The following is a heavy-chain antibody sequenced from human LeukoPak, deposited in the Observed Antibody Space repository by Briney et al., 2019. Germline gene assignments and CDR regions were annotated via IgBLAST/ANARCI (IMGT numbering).Heavy chain of an antibody. Sequence: GGSLRLSCAASGFTFSSFAMSWVRQAPGKGLEWVSAISGSGGSTYYADSVKGRFTISRDNSKNTLYLQMNSLGAEDTAVYYCAKWPIFGVVITHFDYWGQGTLVTVSS. CDR3: AKWPIFGVVITHFDY. J-gene: IGHJ4*02. CDR1: GFTFSSFA. CDR2: ISGSGGST. D-gene: IGHD3-3*01. V-gene: IGHV3-23*01.